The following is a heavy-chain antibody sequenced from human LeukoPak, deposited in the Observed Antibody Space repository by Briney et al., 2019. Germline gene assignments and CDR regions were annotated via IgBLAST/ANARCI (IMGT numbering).Heavy chain of an antibody. CDR3: ARLEDQWLVLDY. D-gene: IGHD6-19*01. CDR2: MNPNSGNT. V-gene: IGHV1-8*03. Sequence: ASVKVSCKASGGTFSSYAISWVRQAPGQGLEWMGWMNPNSGNTGYAQKFQGRVTITRNTSISTAYMELSSLRSEDTAVYYCARLEDQWLVLDYWGQGTLVTVSS. J-gene: IGHJ4*02. CDR1: GGTFSSYA.